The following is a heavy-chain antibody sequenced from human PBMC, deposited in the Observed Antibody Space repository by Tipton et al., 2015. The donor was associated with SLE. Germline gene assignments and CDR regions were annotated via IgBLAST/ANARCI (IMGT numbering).Heavy chain of an antibody. V-gene: IGHV3-66*02. CDR1: GFTFSNAW. CDR3: ARGAYGDYREPYYAMDV. Sequence: SLRLSCAASGFTFSNAWMSWVRQAPGKGLEWVSVLHSGGSTLYADSLKGRFTTSRDNSKNTVSLQMNSIIREDTAVYYCARGAYGDYREPYYAMDVWGQGTTVTVSS. J-gene: IGHJ6*02. CDR2: LHSGGST. D-gene: IGHD4-17*01.